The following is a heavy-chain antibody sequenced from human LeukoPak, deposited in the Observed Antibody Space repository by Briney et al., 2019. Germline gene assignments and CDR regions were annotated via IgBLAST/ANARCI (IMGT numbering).Heavy chain of an antibody. V-gene: IGHV3-23*01. CDR3: AKGYSYGKGEYYFDY. CDR1: GFTFSSYG. D-gene: IGHD5-18*01. J-gene: IGHJ4*02. Sequence: GGSLRLSCAASGFTFSSYGMTWVRQAPGKGLEWVSGISVSGGSTHYADSVKGRFTISRDNSKNTLYLQMNSLRAEDTAVYYCAKGYSYGKGEYYFDYWGQGALVTVSS. CDR2: ISVSGGST.